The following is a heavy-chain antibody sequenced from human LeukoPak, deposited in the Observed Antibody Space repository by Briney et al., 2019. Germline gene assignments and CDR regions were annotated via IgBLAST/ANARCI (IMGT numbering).Heavy chain of an antibody. D-gene: IGHD2-8*01. V-gene: IGHV4-39*07. CDR3: ARAPIELQRIDY. CDR1: GGSISSSSYY. J-gene: IGHJ4*02. CDR2: IYYSGST. Sequence: SETLSLTCTVSGGSISSSSYYWGWIRQPPGKGLEWIGSIYYSGSTYYNPSLKSRVTISVDTSKNQFSLKLSSVTAADTAAYYCARAPIELQRIDYWGQGTLVTVSS.